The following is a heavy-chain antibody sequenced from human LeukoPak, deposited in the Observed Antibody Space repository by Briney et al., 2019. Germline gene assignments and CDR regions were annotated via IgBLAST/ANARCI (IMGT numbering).Heavy chain of an antibody. D-gene: IGHD2-2*01. J-gene: IGHJ6*02. CDR1: GYTFTGYY. CDR3: ARVALKNIVVVPAACRGPHGMDV. V-gene: IGHV1-2*02. CDR2: INPNSGGT. Sequence: ASVKVSCKASGYTFTGYYMHWVRQAPGQGLEWMGWINPNSGGTNYAQKFHGRVTMTRDTSISTAYMELSRLRSDDTAVYYCARVALKNIVVVPAACRGPHGMDVWGQGTTVTVSS.